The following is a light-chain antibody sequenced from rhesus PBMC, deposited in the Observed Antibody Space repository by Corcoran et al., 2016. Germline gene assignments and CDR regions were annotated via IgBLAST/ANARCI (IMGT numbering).Light chain of an antibody. Sequence: DIQMTQSPSSLSASVGDTVTITCRASQGISSCLAWYQQKPGKAPKFLIYKASSLKSGVPSRFSGSGSGTNFTLPISSLQSEDFATYYCQQYSSRPYSFGQGTKVEIK. V-gene: IGKV1-22*01. J-gene: IGKJ2*01. CDR2: KAS. CDR1: QGISSC. CDR3: QQYSSRPYS.